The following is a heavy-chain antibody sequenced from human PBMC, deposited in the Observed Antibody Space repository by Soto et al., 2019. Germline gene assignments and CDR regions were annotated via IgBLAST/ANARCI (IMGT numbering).Heavy chain of an antibody. CDR3: ANRLEMNTSYFFDS. J-gene: IGHJ4*01. Sequence: EVQLLESGGGLVQPGGSLRLSCAASGFTFGNYAMGWVRQAPGKGLEWVSGVSGSGSYTYYTDSVKGRITISRDNSKNRVYLQMDSLSAEDTDIYDCANRLEMNTSYFFDSWGHGTLVTVSS. CDR2: VSGSGSYT. V-gene: IGHV3-23*01. D-gene: IGHD3-16*01. CDR1: GFTFGNYA.